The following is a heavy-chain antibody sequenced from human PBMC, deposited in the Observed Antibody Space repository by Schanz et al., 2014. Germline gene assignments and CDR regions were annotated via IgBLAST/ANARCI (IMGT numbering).Heavy chain of an antibody. CDR2: ISGGGGTT. Sequence: EVQLLESGGGLVQPGGSLRLSCAASGFTFSSYAMSWVRQAPGKGLEWVSAISGGGGTTYYADSVKGRFTISRDNSKNTLYLQMNSLRPEDTAVYYCARPPHDSSGYYPFDYWGQGTLVTVSS. J-gene: IGHJ4*02. V-gene: IGHV3-23*01. CDR1: GFTFSSYA. D-gene: IGHD3-22*01. CDR3: ARPPHDSSGYYPFDY.